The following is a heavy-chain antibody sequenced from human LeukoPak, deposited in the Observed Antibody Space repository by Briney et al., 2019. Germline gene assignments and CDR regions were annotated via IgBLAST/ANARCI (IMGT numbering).Heavy chain of an antibody. V-gene: IGHV3-23*01. D-gene: IGHD5-12*01. J-gene: IGHJ4*02. Sequence: GGSLRLSCEASGFTFSSYAMSWVRQAPGKGPEWVSVISGSGDSTYYADSVEGRCTISRDNSKDALYLQMNSLRAEDTAVYYCARVGYSGYDYDYWGQGTLVTVSS. CDR1: GFTFSSYA. CDR3: ARVGYSGYDYDY. CDR2: ISGSGDST.